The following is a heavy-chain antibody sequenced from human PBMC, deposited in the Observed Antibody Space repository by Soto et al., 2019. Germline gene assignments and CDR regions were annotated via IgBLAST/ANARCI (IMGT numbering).Heavy chain of an antibody. J-gene: IGHJ6*02. V-gene: IGHV4-30-4*01. CDR1: GGSISSGDYY. CDR3: ARDRGYDSSGYYYDYYYGMDV. Sequence: QVQLQESGPGLVKPSQTLSLTCTVSGGSISSGDYYWSWIRQPPGKGLEGIGYIYYSGSTYYNPSLKSRVTISVDTSKNQFSLKLSSVTAADTAVYYCARDRGYDSSGYYYDYYYGMDVWGQGTTVTVSS. CDR2: IYYSGST. D-gene: IGHD3-22*01.